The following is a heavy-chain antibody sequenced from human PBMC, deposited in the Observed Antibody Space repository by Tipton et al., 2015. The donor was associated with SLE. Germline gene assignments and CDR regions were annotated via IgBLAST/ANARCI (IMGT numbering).Heavy chain of an antibody. D-gene: IGHD2-21*02. Sequence: TLSLTCTVSGGSISSSYWSWIRQPPGKGLEWIGYISDGGGTNYNPSLKSRVTTSVDPAKNQFSLKLTSVTAADTAVYYCARGMVTWRGAILGVDVWGQGTTVNVSS. CDR2: ISDGGGT. CDR1: GGSISSSY. CDR3: ARGMVTWRGAILGVDV. J-gene: IGHJ6*02. V-gene: IGHV4-59*08.